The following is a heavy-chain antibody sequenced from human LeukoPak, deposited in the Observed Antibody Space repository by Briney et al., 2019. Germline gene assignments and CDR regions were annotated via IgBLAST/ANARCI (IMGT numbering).Heavy chain of an antibody. CDR2: IKSKTDGGTT. J-gene: IGHJ4*02. Sequence: GGSLRLSCAASGFTFSNAWMSWVRQAPGKGLEWVGCIKSKTDGGTTDYAAPVKGRFTISRDDSKHTLYLQMNSLKTEETAVYYCTTGITYYYDSSGYYDYWGQGTLVTVSS. CDR1: GFTFSNAW. CDR3: TTGITYYYDSSGYYDY. D-gene: IGHD3-22*01. V-gene: IGHV3-15*01.